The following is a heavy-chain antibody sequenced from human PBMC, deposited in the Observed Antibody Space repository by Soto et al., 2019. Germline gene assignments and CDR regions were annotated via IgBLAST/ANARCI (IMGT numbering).Heavy chain of an antibody. CDR1: GVTFNIYG. D-gene: IGHD6-13*01. Sequence: PGGSLKLCCAASGVTFNIYGINWVRKAPGKGLEWVSYISSSSTTKYYTDSVKGRFTTSRDNSKNTLYLQMNSLRAEDTAVYYCARDPVSDSSSWFFDYRGQGTLVTVSS. V-gene: IGHV3-48*01. J-gene: IGHJ4*02. CDR3: ARDPVSDSSSWFFDY. CDR2: ISSSSTTK.